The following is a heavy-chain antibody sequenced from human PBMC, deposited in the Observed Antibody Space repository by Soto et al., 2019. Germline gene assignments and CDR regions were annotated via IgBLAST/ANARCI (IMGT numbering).Heavy chain of an antibody. Sequence: QVQLQQWGAGLLKPSETLSLTCAIYGESFSRYYWSWIRQPPGEGLEWIGEINHSGSTNYNPSLKSRVTISVDKSKNQFSLKLSSVTAADTAVYYCAREGYYYGMDVWGQGTTVTVSS. J-gene: IGHJ6*02. CDR1: GESFSRYY. CDR3: AREGYYYGMDV. V-gene: IGHV4-34*01. CDR2: INHSGST.